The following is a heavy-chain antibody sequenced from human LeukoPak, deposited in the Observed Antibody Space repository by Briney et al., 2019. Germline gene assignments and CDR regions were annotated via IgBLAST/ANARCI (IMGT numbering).Heavy chain of an antibody. J-gene: IGHJ5*02. CDR1: GGSFSGYY. CDR3: ARIPSPGWFDP. CDR2: INHSGST. V-gene: IGHV4-34*01. Sequence: KPSETLSLTCAVYGGSFSGYYWSWIRQPPGKGLEWIGEINHSGSTNYNPSLKSRVTISVDTSKNQFSLKVTSVTAADTAVYYCARIPSPGWFDPWGQGTLVTVSS.